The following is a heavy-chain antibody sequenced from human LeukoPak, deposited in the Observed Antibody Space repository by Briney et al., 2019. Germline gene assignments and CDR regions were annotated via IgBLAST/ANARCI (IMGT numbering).Heavy chain of an antibody. D-gene: IGHD1-26*01. CDR2: VSDSGDGT. Sequence: GGSLRLSCAASGFTFSSYAMSWVRQAPGKGLEWVLGVSDSGDGTHYADSVKGRFTISRDNSKNTLYLQMDNLSGEDTAVYYCAKDLYSGSYYGAFDIWGQGTMVTVSS. J-gene: IGHJ3*02. V-gene: IGHV3-23*01. CDR1: GFTFSSYA. CDR3: AKDLYSGSYYGAFDI.